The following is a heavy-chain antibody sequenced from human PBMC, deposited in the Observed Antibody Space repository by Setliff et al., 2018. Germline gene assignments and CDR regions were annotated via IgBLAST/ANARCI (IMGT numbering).Heavy chain of an antibody. CDR2: IYYSGST. CDR1: GGSISSGDYY. V-gene: IGHV4-30-4*08. CDR3: ARSFSRREKFLLDY. Sequence: SETLSLTCTVSGGSISSGDYYWSWIRQPPGKGLEWIGYIYYSGSTYYNPSLKSRVTMSVDTSKNQFSLKVSSVTAADTAVYYCARSFSRREKFLLDYWGQGALVTVSS. J-gene: IGHJ4*02.